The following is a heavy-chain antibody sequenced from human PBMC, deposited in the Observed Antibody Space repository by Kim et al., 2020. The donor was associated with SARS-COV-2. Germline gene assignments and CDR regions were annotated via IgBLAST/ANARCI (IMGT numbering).Heavy chain of an antibody. CDR2: MSHSGGDI. J-gene: IGHJ6*03. CDR3: VRVATAPDAYFYMDV. D-gene: IGHD5-12*01. CDR1: GFIFSRYE. Sequence: GGSLRLSCAASGFIFSRYEMNWVCQAPGKGLEWVSYMSHSGGDIFYAESVKGRFTVSRDNAENSLSLQMSYFRPEDTAIYYCVRVATAPDAYFYMDVWGKGTTVTVS. V-gene: IGHV3-48*03.